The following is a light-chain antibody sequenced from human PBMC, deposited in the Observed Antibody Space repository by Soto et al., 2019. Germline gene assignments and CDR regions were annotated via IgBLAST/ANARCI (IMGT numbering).Light chain of an antibody. CDR2: AAS. CDR3: QQLNSYPLT. J-gene: IGKJ4*01. V-gene: IGKV1-9*01. Sequence: DIQLTQSPSFLSASVGDRVTITCRASQGISSYLAWYQQKPGKAPKLLIFAASILESGVPSRFSGSGSGTEFTLTISSLQPEDFTIYYCQQLNSYPLTFGGGTKVEIK. CDR1: QGISSY.